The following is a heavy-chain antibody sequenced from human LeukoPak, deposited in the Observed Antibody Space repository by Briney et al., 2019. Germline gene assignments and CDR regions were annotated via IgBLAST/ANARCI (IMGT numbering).Heavy chain of an antibody. CDR3: ARGLDYDSREDY. CDR1: GYTFTSYA. CDR2: MNPNSGNT. D-gene: IGHD3-22*01. J-gene: IGHJ4*02. V-gene: IGHV1-8*01. Sequence: GASVKVSCKASGYTFTSYAINWVRPATGQGLEWMGWMNPNSGNTGYAQKFQGRVTMTRNTSISTAYMELSSLRSEDTAVYYCARGLDYDSREDYWGQGTLVTVSS.